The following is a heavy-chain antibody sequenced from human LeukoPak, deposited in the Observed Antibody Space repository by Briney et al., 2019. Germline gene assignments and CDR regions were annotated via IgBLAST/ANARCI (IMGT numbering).Heavy chain of an antibody. Sequence: ASVKVSCTASGYTFTSYAMNWVRQAPGQGLEWMGWINTNTGNPTYAQGFTGRFVFSLDTSVSTAYLQISSLKAEDTAVYYWARASGDSSGYSLALSAFDICGQGRMVTVSS. CDR2: INTNTGNP. D-gene: IGHD3-22*01. J-gene: IGHJ3*02. CDR3: ARASGDSSGYSLALSAFDI. V-gene: IGHV7-4-1*02. CDR1: GYTFTSYA.